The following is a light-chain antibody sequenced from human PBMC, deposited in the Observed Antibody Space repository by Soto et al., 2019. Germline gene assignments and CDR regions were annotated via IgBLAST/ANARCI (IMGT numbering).Light chain of an antibody. CDR3: ASWDTSLTVAI. V-gene: IGLV1-51*01. CDR1: TSNVGTKH. Sequence: QSVLTQPPSVSAAPGQKVTISCSGSTSNVGTKHVSWYQQFPGTVPKVLIYDNDKRRSGIPDRFSGSSSGTTATLAITGLQSGDEADYYCASWDTSLTVAIFGGGTKLTVL. CDR2: DND. J-gene: IGLJ2*01.